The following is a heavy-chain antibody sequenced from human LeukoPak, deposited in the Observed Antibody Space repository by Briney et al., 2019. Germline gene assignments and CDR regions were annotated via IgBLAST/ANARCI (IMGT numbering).Heavy chain of an antibody. CDR2: IYHSGST. Sequence: SGTLSLTCAVSGYSISSGYYWGWIRQPPGKGLERIGSIYHSGSTYYNPSLKSRVTISVDTSKNQFSLKLSSVTAADTAVYYCARQVGATIGDAFDIWGQGTMVTVSS. CDR3: ARQVGATIGDAFDI. D-gene: IGHD1-26*01. J-gene: IGHJ3*02. V-gene: IGHV4-38-2*01. CDR1: GYSISSGYY.